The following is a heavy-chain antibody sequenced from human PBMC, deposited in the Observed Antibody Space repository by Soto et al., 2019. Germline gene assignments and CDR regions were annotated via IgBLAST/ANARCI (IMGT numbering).Heavy chain of an antibody. CDR3: AREDDTLTGAYYGMDV. CDR1: GYTFTSYG. D-gene: IGHD3-9*01. CDR2: ISAYNGNT. J-gene: IGHJ6*02. V-gene: IGHV1-18*01. Sequence: QVQLVQSGAEVKKPGASVKVSCKASGYTFTSYGISWVRQAPGQGLEWMGWISAYNGNTNYAQKLQGRVTMTTDTSTSTAYMELRILRSDDTAVYYCAREDDTLTGAYYGMDVWGQGTTVTVSS.